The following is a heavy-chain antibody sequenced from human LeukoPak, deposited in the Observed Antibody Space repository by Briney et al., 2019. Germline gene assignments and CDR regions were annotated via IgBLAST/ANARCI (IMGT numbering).Heavy chain of an antibody. V-gene: IGHV4-61*01. CDR3: ARDRGDPLTGYLDTFDI. D-gene: IGHD3-9*01. CDR1: GASVSSGTYY. Sequence: SETLSLTCTVSGASVSSGTYYWTWIRQPPGKGLEWIGYVYSSGSTNYSPSLKSRVTMSLEMSKNQFSLRLSSVTAADTAVYYCARDRGDPLTGYLDTFDIWGQGTMVTVSS. J-gene: IGHJ3*02. CDR2: VYSSGST.